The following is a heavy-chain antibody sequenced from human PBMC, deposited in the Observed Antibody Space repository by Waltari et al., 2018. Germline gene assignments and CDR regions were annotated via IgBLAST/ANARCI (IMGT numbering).Heavy chain of an antibody. CDR1: GYTFTSYD. V-gene: IGHV1-8*03. Sequence: QVQLVQSGAEVKKPGASVKVSCKASGYTFTSYDINRVRQATGQGLEWMGWMNPNSGNTGYAQKFQGRVTITRNTSISTAYMELSSLRSEDTAVYYCARQTYYYGSDWFDPWGQGTLVTVSS. J-gene: IGHJ5*02. D-gene: IGHD3-10*01. CDR3: ARQTYYYGSDWFDP. CDR2: MNPNSGNT.